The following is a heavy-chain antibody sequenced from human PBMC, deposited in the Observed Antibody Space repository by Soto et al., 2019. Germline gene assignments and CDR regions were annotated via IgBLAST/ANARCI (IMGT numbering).Heavy chain of an antibody. CDR1: GFTFSSYS. CDR3: ARDDGGSGWSTHY. D-gene: IGHD6-19*01. Sequence: EVQLVESGGGLVKPGGSLRLSCAASGFTFSSYSMNWVRQAPGKGLEWVSSISSSSSYIYYADSVKGRFTISRDNAKNSLYMQRNSLRAEDTAVYYCARDDGGSGWSTHYWGQGTLVTVSS. CDR2: ISSSSSYI. V-gene: IGHV3-21*01. J-gene: IGHJ4*02.